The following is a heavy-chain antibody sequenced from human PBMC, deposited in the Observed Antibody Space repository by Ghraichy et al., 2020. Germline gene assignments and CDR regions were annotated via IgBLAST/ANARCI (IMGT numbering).Heavy chain of an antibody. V-gene: IGHV3-48*04. CDR3: FNGPYDLSMDN. CDR1: GFSFSTYS. Sequence: GSLRLSCAASGFSFSTYSMNWVRQAPGKGLEWISYISSTSRNIYYADSVKGRFTISRDNANNSLYLQMNSLRADDTAVYFCFNGPYDLSMDNWGQGTLVTVSS. J-gene: IGHJ4*02. CDR2: ISSTSRNI. D-gene: IGHD3-3*01.